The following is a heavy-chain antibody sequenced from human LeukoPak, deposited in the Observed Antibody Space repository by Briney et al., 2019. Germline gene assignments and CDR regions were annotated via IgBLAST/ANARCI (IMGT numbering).Heavy chain of an antibody. CDR2: INHSGST. Sequence: SETLSLTCAVYGGSFSGYYWSWIRQPPGKGLEWIGEINHSGSTNYNPSLKSRVTISVDTSKNQFSLKLSSVTAADTAVYYCARGSRGWFNPWGQGTLVTVSS. CDR3: ARGSRGWFNP. D-gene: IGHD3-10*01. J-gene: IGHJ5*02. V-gene: IGHV4-34*01. CDR1: GGSFSGYY.